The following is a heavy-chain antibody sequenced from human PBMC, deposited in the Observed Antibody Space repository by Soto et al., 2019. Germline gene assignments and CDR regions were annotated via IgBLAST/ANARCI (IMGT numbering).Heavy chain of an antibody. CDR3: ATDSYYDSVYSYMDV. D-gene: IGHD3-22*01. Sequence: GGSPRLSCAASGFTFSSYWMHWVRKAQGKGLVWFSRINIDGSSTSYADSVKGRFTISRDNAKNTLYLQMNSLRAEDTAVYYCATDSYYDSVYSYMDVWGKGTTVTVS. J-gene: IGHJ6*03. V-gene: IGHV3-74*01. CDR1: GFTFSSYW. CDR2: INIDGSST.